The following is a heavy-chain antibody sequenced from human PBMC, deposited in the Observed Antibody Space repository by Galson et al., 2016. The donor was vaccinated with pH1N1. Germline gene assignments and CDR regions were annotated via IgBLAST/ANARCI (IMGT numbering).Heavy chain of an antibody. CDR3: ARQVGHVRAGSESFDI. CDR1: GYTFPTYW. CDR2: IYAGDSET. V-gene: IGHV5-51*01. D-gene: IGHD1-26*01. Sequence: QSGAEVKEPGESLKISCQGSGYTFPTYWIGWVRQMPGKGLESMGLIYAGDSETRYSPSFLGQVTISVDKSISTAYLQWSSLKASDTAMNYCARQVGHVRAGSESFDIWGQGTIVTVSS. J-gene: IGHJ3*02.